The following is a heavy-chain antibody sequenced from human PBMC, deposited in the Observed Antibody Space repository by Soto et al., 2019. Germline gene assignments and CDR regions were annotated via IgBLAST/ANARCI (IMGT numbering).Heavy chain of an antibody. D-gene: IGHD3-10*01. CDR2: ISGNGAGT. CDR1: GFTFSNYA. J-gene: IGHJ6*03. CDR3: AKGGGYYGSGSYYNNYYMDA. Sequence: EVQLLESGGGLVQPGGSLRLSCAASGFTFSNYAMSWVRQAPGKGLEWVSTISGNGAGTYYADSVKGRFTISRDNSKNTQYLQMNSLRADDTAVYQCAKGGGYYGSGSYYNNYYMDAWGKGTTVTVSS. V-gene: IGHV3-23*01.